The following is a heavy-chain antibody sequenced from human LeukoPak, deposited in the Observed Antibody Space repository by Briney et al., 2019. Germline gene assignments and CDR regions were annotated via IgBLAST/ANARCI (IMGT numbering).Heavy chain of an antibody. V-gene: IGHV1-24*01. Sequence: ASVKVSCKVSVYTLTELSMHWVRQAPGKGLEWMGGFDPEDGETIYAQKFQGRVTMTEDTSTDTAYMELSSLRSEDTAVYYCATGGDITTGSFDYWGQGTLVTVSS. CDR2: FDPEDGET. J-gene: IGHJ4*02. D-gene: IGHD3-22*01. CDR1: VYTLTELS. CDR3: ATGGDITTGSFDY.